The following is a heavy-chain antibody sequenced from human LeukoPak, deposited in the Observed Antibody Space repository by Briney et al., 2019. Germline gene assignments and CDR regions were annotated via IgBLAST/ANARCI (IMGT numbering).Heavy chain of an antibody. CDR3: AKEAEYSYAKT. D-gene: IGHD5-18*01. V-gene: IGHV3-23*01. Sequence: GGSLRLSCAASGFTFSNHVMSWVRQAPGKGLEWVSAISGTGDRTYYADSVKGRFTITRDNAKNTLFLQMNSLSAEDTAVYYCAKEAEYSYAKTWGQGTLVTVSS. CDR1: GFTFSNHV. J-gene: IGHJ5*02. CDR2: ISGTGDRT.